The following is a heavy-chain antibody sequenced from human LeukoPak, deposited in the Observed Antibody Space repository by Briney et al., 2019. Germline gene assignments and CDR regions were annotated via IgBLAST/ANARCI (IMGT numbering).Heavy chain of an antibody. V-gene: IGHV3-23*01. J-gene: IGHJ4*02. D-gene: IGHD2-2*03. CDR1: GGSISSSSYY. Sequence: ETLSLTCTVSGGSISSSSYYWGWVRQAPGKGLEWVSGIGGSGTRTYYADSVKGRFTISRDNSKNTVYLQMNSLRDEDTAVYYCAKDSHWILFDDWGQGTLVTVSS. CDR3: AKDSHWILFDD. CDR2: IGGSGTRT.